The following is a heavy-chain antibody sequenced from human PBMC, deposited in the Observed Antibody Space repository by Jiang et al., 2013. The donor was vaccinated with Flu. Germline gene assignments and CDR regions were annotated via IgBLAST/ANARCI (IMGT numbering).Heavy chain of an antibody. CDR2: INHSGST. Sequence: VYGGSFSGYYWSWIRQPPGKGLEWIGEINHSGSTNYNPSLKSRVTISVDTSKNQFSLKLSSVTAADTAVYYCARVGDYFPFNAFDIWGQGTMVTVSS. V-gene: IGHV4-34*01. CDR3: ARVGDYFPFNAFDI. CDR1: GGSFSGYY. J-gene: IGHJ3*02. D-gene: IGHD4-17*01.